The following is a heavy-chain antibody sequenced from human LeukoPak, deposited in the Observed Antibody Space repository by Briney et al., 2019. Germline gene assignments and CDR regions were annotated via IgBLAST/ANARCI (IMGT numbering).Heavy chain of an antibody. Sequence: SETLSLTCTVSGGSISSNCWSWIRQAPANGLHWIGYICSGASTIYSPSFKSRVTISADTSKNQFSLQLRSVTPADTAVYYCARESWGSLNYWGQGTLVTISS. CDR1: GGSISSNC. D-gene: IGHD3-16*01. CDR3: ARESWGSLNY. CDR2: ICSGAST. V-gene: IGHV4-59*01. J-gene: IGHJ4*02.